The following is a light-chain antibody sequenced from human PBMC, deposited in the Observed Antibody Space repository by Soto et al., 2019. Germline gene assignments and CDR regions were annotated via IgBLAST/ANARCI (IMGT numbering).Light chain of an antibody. J-gene: IGKJ4*01. CDR1: QSVLYSSNNKNY. CDR3: QHYYSMPVT. Sequence: DIVMTQSPDSLAVSLGERATINCKSSQSVLYSSNNKNYLAWFQQKPGQPPKLLIYWASTRESGVPDRFSGSGSGTDFTLTISSLQAEDVAVYYCQHYYSMPVTFGGGTKVEIK. V-gene: IGKV4-1*01. CDR2: WAS.